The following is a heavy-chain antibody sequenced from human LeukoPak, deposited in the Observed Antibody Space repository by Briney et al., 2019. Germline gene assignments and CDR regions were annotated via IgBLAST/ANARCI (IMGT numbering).Heavy chain of an antibody. CDR2: ISFDGSNK. V-gene: IGHV3-30-3*01. CDR1: GLTFSSYA. J-gene: IGHJ4*02. Sequence: PGGSLRLSCAASGLTFSSYAMHWVRQAPGKGLEWVAVISFDGSNKYYADSVKGRFTISRDNSKSTLFLQMNSLRAEDTTIYYCVREMATMFDYWGQGTLVTVSS. D-gene: IGHD5-24*01. CDR3: VREMATMFDY.